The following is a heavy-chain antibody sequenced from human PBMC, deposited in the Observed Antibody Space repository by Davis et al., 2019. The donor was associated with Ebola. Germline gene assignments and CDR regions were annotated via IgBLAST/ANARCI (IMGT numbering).Heavy chain of an antibody. CDR1: GGSFSGYY. J-gene: IGHJ4*02. CDR2: INHSGST. CDR3: AIPDCSGANCYSVYIKN. V-gene: IGHV4-34*01. Sequence: SETLSLTCAVYGGSFSGYYWSWIRQPPGKGLEWIGEINHSGSTNYNPSLKSRVTISVDTSKNQFSLKLNSVTAADTAVYYCAIPDCSGANCYSVYIKNWGQGTLVTVSS. D-gene: IGHD2-15*01.